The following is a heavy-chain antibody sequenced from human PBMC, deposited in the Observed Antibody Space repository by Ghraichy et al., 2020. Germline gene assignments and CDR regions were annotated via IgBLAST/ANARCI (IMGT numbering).Heavy chain of an antibody. CDR1: GFIFSNYA. D-gene: IGHD3-16*01. CDR3: VREYFGVTF. CDR2: IGTKGDTT. Sequence: LSLTCSASGFIFSNYAMNWVRQAPGKGLEYVSTIGTKGDTTYHADSVKGRFTISRDNPKNTLWLQMSSLRTEDTAVYYCVREYFGVTFWGQGTLVTVSS. J-gene: IGHJ4*02. V-gene: IGHV3-64D*06.